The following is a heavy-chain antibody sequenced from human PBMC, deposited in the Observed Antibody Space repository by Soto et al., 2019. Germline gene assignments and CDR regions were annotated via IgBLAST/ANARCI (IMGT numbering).Heavy chain of an antibody. CDR3: ARGSGVVVVAATPKYYYMDA. D-gene: IGHD2-15*01. Sequence: EVQLVESGGGLVKPGGSLRLSCAASGFTFSSYSMNWVRQAPGKGLEWVSSISSSSSYIYYADSVKGRFTISRDNAKNSLYLQMNSLRAEDTAVYYCARGSGVVVVAATPKYYYMDAWGKGTTVTVSS. V-gene: IGHV3-21*01. J-gene: IGHJ6*03. CDR1: GFTFSSYS. CDR2: ISSSSSYI.